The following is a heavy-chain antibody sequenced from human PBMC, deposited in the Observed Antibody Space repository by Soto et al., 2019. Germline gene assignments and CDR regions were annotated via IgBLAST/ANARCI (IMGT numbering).Heavy chain of an antibody. CDR2: ISGSGGST. D-gene: IGHD3-10*01. V-gene: IGHV3-23*01. CDR1: GFTFSSYA. Sequence: PGGSLRLSCAASGFTFSSYAMSWVRQAPGEGLEWVSAISGSGGSTYYADSVKGRFTISRDNSKNTLYLQMNSLRAEDTAVYYCAKPSMVRGVTDYYYYGMDVWGQGTTVTVSS. J-gene: IGHJ6*02. CDR3: AKPSMVRGVTDYYYYGMDV.